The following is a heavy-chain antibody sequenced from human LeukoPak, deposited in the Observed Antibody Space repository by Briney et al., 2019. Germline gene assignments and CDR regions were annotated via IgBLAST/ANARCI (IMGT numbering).Heavy chain of an antibody. V-gene: IGHV4-39*07. CDR1: GGSISSSSYY. CDR2: IYYSGST. CDR3: ARSARRRNWFDP. Sequence: SETLSLTCTVSGGSISSSSYYWGWIRQPPGKGLEWIGSIYYSGSTYYNPSLKSRVTISVDTSKNQFSLKLSSVTAADTAVYYCARSARRRNWFDPWGQGTLVTVSS. J-gene: IGHJ5*02.